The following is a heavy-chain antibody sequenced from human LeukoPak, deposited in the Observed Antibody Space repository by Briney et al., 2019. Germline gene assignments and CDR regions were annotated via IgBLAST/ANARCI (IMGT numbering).Heavy chain of an antibody. CDR3: AKHCGGDCYSGAFDI. D-gene: IGHD2-21*02. Sequence: SETLSLTCTVSGGSISSYYWSWIRQPPGKGLEWIGYIYYSGSTNYNPSLKSRVTISVDTSKNQFSLKLGSVTAADTAVYYCAKHCGGDCYSGAFDIWGQGTMVTVSS. J-gene: IGHJ3*02. CDR1: GGSISSYY. CDR2: IYYSGST. V-gene: IGHV4-59*01.